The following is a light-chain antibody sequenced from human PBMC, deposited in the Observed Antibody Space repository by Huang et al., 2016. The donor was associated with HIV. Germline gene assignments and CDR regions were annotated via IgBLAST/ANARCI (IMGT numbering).Light chain of an antibody. CDR1: QSVRSN. CDR2: GAS. Sequence: EVVMTQSPANLSVSPGERATLSCRASQSVRSNLAWYQQKPGQAPRLLISGASTRATDTPGRFRCSGSGTEFTLTISSLESEDFAVYYCQQYNNWPPYTFGQGTKLDIK. CDR3: QQYNNWPPYT. J-gene: IGKJ2*01. V-gene: IGKV3-15*01.